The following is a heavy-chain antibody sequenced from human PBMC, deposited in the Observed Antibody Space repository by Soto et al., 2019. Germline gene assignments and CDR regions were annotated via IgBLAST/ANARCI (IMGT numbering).Heavy chain of an antibody. CDR1: GYTFTGYY. J-gene: IGHJ5*02. V-gene: IGHV1-2*04. CDR2: INPNSGGT. Sequence: ASVKVSCKDSGYTFTGYYMHWVRQAPGQGLEWMGWINPNSGGTNYAQKFQGWVTMTRDTSISTAYMELSRLRSDDTAVYYCARGLDCSSTSCYMGWFDPWGQGTLVTVSS. D-gene: IGHD2-2*02. CDR3: ARGLDCSSTSCYMGWFDP.